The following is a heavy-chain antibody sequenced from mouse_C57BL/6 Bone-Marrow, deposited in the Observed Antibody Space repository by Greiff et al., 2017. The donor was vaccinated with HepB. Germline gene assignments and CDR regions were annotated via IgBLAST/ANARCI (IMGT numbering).Heavy chain of an antibody. Sequence: EVKLQQSGPELVKPGASVKISCKASGYTFTDYYMNWVKQSHGKSLEWIGDINPNNGGTSYNQKFKGKATLTVDKSSSTAYMELRSLTSEDSAVYYCARWGNWDNSYWYFDVWGTGTTVTVSS. D-gene: IGHD4-1*02. J-gene: IGHJ1*03. CDR1: GYTFTDYY. CDR2: INPNNGGT. CDR3: ARWGNWDNSYWYFDV. V-gene: IGHV1-26*01.